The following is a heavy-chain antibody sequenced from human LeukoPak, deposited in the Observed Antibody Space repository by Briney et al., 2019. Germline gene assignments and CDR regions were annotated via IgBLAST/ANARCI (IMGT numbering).Heavy chain of an antibody. D-gene: IGHD3-10*01. Sequence: PGGSLRLSCAAAGLTFSDHYMDWVRQAPGKGLEWVGRIRNKVNSHTTEYSASVKGRFTISRDDSTNSVYLQMNSLKTGDTAVYYCVAMLRGVGYWGQGTLVTVSS. CDR1: GLTFSDHY. CDR3: VAMLRGVGY. CDR2: IRNKVNSHTT. V-gene: IGHV3-72*01. J-gene: IGHJ4*02.